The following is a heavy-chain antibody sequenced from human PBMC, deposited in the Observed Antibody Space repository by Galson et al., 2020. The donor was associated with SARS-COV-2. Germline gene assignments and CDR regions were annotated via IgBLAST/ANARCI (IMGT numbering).Heavy chain of an antibody. V-gene: IGHV1-69*10. CDR3: AGGRWERPRRIYYYYYMDV. J-gene: IGHJ6*03. CDR2: IIPILGIA. CDR1: GGTFSSYA. D-gene: IGHD1-26*01. Sequence: KISCKASGGTFSSYAISWVRQAPGQGLEWMGGIIPILGIANYAQKFQGRVTITADKSTSTAYMELSSLRSEDTAVYYCAGGRWERPRRIYYYYYMDVWGKGTTVTVSS.